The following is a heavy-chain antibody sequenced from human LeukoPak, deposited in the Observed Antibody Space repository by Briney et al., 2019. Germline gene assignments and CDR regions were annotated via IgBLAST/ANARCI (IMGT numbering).Heavy chain of an antibody. CDR3: ARGRDSSSWRDFDY. Sequence: SVKVSCKASGGTFSSYDISWVRQAPGQGLEWMGGIMPMFGKANYAQKFQGRVTITADESTSTAYMELSSLRSEDTAVYYCARGRDSSSWRDFDYWGQGTLVTVSS. J-gene: IGHJ4*02. D-gene: IGHD6-13*01. CDR2: IMPMFGKA. V-gene: IGHV1-69*01. CDR1: GGTFSSYD.